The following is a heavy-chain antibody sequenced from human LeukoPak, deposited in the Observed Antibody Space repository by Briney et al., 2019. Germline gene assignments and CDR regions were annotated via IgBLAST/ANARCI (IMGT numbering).Heavy chain of an antibody. CDR1: GFTFSSYS. V-gene: IGHV3-48*04. J-gene: IGHJ4*02. CDR2: ISSSSSTI. D-gene: IGHD3-9*01. CDR3: AREYYDILTGYFDY. Sequence: GGSLRLSCAASGFTFSSYSMNWVRQAPGKGLEWVSYISSSSSTIYYADSVKGRFTISRDNAKNSLYLQMNSLRAEDTAVYYCAREYYDILTGYFDYWGQGALVTVSS.